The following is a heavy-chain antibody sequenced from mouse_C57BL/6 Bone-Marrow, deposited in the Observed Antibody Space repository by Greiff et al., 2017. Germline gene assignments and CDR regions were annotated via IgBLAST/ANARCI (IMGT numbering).Heavy chain of an antibody. CDR3: ARHGGLRPLDY. CDR2: ISSGGSYT. V-gene: IGHV5-6*01. CDR1: GFTFSSYG. D-gene: IGHD2-4*01. J-gene: IGHJ2*01. Sequence: EVKLMESGGDLVKPGGSLKLSCAASGFTFSSYGMSWVRQTPDKRLEWVATISSGGSYTYYPDSVKGRFTISRDNAKNTLYLQISSLNSVDTAMYYCARHGGLRPLDYWGQGTTLTVSS.